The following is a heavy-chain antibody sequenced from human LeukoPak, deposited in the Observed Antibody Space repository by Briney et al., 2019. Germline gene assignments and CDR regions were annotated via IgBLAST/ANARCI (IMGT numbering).Heavy chain of an antibody. J-gene: IGHJ4*02. CDR3: ASGGSSSWDYYFDY. V-gene: IGHV4-30-4*01. D-gene: IGHD6-13*01. CDR1: GGSISSGDYY. CDR2: IYYSGST. Sequence: TSETLSLTCTVSGGSISSGDYYWSWIRQPPGKGLEWIGYIYYSGSTYYNPSLKSRVTISVDTSKNQFSLKLSSVTAADTAVYYCASGGSSSWDYYFDYWGQGTLVTVSS.